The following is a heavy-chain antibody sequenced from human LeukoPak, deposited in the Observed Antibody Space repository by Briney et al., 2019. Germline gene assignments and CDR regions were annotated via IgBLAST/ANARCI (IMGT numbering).Heavy chain of an antibody. D-gene: IGHD2-2*01. CDR3: ARQAVGSSQDCSSTSCYPRWEDAFDI. J-gene: IGHJ3*02. CDR2: IYYSGST. CDR1: GGSISSSSYY. Sequence: PSETLSLTCTVSGGSISSSSYYWGWIRQPPGKGLEWIGSIYYSGSTYYNPSLKSRVTRSVDTSKNQFSLKLSPVTAADTAVYYCARQAVGSSQDCSSTSCYPRWEDAFDIWGQGTMVTVSS. V-gene: IGHV4-39*01.